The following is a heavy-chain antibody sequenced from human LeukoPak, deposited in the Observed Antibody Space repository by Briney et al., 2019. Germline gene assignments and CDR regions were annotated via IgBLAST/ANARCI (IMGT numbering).Heavy chain of an antibody. CDR2: ISASVVTA. J-gene: IGHJ6*02. D-gene: IGHD2-8*01. CDR1: GFTFSSHA. V-gene: IGHV3-23*01. Sequence: GGSLRLSCAASGFTFSSHAMSWVRQAPGKGLEWVSDISASVVTAEHADSGMGRFTISISTSNSTLYLHISSLRAGDRAVYYCAKDRSPWSHNYFYYRMDVWGQGTTVTVSS. CDR3: AKDRSPWSHNYFYYRMDV.